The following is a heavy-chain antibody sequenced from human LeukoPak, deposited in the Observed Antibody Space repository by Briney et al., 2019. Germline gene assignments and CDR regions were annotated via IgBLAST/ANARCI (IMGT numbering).Heavy chain of an antibody. V-gene: IGHV4-31*03. J-gene: IGHJ6*02. CDR2: IYYSGST. Sequence: PSETLSLTCTVSGGSISSGGYYWSWIRQHPGKGLEWIGYIYYSGSTYYNPSLKSRVTISVDTSKNRFSLKLSSVTAADTAVYYCARGSVVVPAAIPGGYYYYGMDVWGQGTTVTVSS. CDR3: ARGSVVVPAAIPGGYYYYGMDV. CDR1: GGSISSGGYY. D-gene: IGHD2-2*01.